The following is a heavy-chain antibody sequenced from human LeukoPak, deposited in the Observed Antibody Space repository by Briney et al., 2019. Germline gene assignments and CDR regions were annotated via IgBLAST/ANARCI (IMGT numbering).Heavy chain of an antibody. CDR1: GYTFTGYY. J-gene: IGHJ5*02. D-gene: IGHD3-3*01. CDR2: INPNSGGT. CDR3: ARGDYDFWSGYFSWFDP. V-gene: IGHV1-2*02. Sequence: ASVKVSCKASGYTFTGYYMHWVRQAPGQGLEWMGWINPNSGGTNYAKKFQGRVTMTRDTSISTAYMELSRLRSDDTAVYYCARGDYDFWSGYFSWFDPWGQGTLVTVSS.